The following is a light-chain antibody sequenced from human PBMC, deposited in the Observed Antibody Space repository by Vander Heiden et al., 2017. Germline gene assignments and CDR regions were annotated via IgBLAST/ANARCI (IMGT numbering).Light chain of an antibody. Sequence: EIVFTQPPATLSSSPGDRATLPCRASQSVSSSYLVWDQQKPGQAPRLLIYGACSRDTGIKDRFSGSGSGTDFTLTSGGLENEDFEVYINQQYGNSQFGQGTKVEIK. CDR1: QSVSSSY. CDR2: GAC. V-gene: IGKV3-20*01. J-gene: IGKJ1*01. CDR3: QQYGNSQ.